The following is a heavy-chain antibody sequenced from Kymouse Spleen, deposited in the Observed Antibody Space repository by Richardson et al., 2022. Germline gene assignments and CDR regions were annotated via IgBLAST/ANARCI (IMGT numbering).Heavy chain of an antibody. CDR2: IYYSGST. J-gene: IGHJ4*02. Sequence: QLQLQESGPGLVKPSETLSLTCTVSGGSISSSSYYWGWIRQPPGKGLEWIGSIYYSGSTYYNPSLKSRVTISVDTSKNQFSLKLSSVTAADTAVYYCARRYSSGWSFDYWGQGTLVTVSS. D-gene: IGHD6-19*01. CDR1: GGSISSSSYY. V-gene: IGHV4-39*01. CDR3: ARRYSSGWSFDY.